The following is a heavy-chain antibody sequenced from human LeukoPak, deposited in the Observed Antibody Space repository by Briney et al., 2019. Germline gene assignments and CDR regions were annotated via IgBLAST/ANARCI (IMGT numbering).Heavy chain of an antibody. Sequence: PSETLSLTCAVYSGSFSGYYWNWIRQPPGKGLEWIGEINHSGSTNYNSSLKSRVTISVDTSKNQFSLKLSSVTAADTAVYYCARRMGRRFGERYYYYHYMDVWGKGTTVTISS. CDR1: SGSFSGYY. CDR2: INHSGST. D-gene: IGHD3-10*01. J-gene: IGHJ6*03. V-gene: IGHV4-34*01. CDR3: ARRMGRRFGERYYYYHYMDV.